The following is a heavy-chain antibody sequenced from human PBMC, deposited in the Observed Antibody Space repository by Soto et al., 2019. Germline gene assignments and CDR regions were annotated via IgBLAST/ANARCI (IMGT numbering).Heavy chain of an antibody. CDR1: GYSFTSYW. CDR3: AKSSGAEPRYYYYYGMDV. D-gene: IGHD2-15*01. CDR2: IYPGDSDT. J-gene: IGHJ6*02. Sequence: PGESLKISCKGSGYSFTSYWIGWVRQMPGKGLEWMGIIYPGDSDTRYSPPFQGQVTISADKSISTAYLQWSSLKASDTAMYYCAKSSGAEPRYYYYYGMDVWGQGTTVTVSS. V-gene: IGHV5-51*01.